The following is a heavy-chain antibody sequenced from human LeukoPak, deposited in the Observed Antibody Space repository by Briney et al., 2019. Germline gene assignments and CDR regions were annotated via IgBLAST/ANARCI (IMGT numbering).Heavy chain of an antibody. J-gene: IGHJ4*02. CDR3: ARYSGSYYYPPAWDL. Sequence: GGSLRLSCAASGFTFSNNAVSWVRQAPGKGLEWVSATSTSGGSPYYADSVKGRFTISRDNSKNTLYLQMDSLRADDTAVYYCARYSGSYYYPPAWDLWGQGTLVTVSS. V-gene: IGHV3-23*01. CDR1: GFTFSNNA. D-gene: IGHD1-26*01. CDR2: TSTSGGSP.